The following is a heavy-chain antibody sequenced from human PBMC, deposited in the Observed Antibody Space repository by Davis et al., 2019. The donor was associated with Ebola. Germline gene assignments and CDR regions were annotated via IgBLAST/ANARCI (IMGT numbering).Heavy chain of an antibody. CDR3: AKTRLFAAGTGYFDY. V-gene: IGHV3-30*02. CDR1: GFTFSSYG. D-gene: IGHD6-13*01. Sequence: GESLKISCAASGFTFSSYGMHWVRQAPGKGLEWVAFIRYDGSNKYYADSVKGRFTISRDNSKNTLYLQMNSLRAEDTAVYYCAKTRLFAAGTGYFDYWGQGTLVTVSS. J-gene: IGHJ4*02. CDR2: IRYDGSNK.